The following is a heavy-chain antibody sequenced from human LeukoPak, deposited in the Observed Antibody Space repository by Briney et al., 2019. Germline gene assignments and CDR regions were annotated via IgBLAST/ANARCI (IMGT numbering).Heavy chain of an antibody. CDR3: ASIRGTFSY. J-gene: IGHJ4*02. CDR1: GFTFSDHF. V-gene: IGHV3-72*01. CDR2: TRNKANSYIT. Sequence: GGSLRLSCAASGFTFSDHFLDWVRQAPGKGLEWVGRTRNKANSYITEYAASVKGRFTISRGDSKNSLYLQMSSLKTDDTAMYYCASIRGTFSYWGQGTLVTVSS. D-gene: IGHD1-26*01.